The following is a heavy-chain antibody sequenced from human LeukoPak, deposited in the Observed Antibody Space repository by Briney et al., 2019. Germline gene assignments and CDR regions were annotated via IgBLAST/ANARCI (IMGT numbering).Heavy chain of an antibody. CDR2: ISWNSGSI. V-gene: IGHV3-9*01. CDR1: GFTFDDYA. CDR3: ASLPGR. J-gene: IGHJ1*01. D-gene: IGHD7-27*01. Sequence: GGSLRLSCAASGFTFDDYAMHWVRQAPGKGLEWVSGISWNSGSIGYADSVKGRFTISRDNAKYSLYLQMNSLRAEDTALYYCASLPGRWGQGTLVTVSS.